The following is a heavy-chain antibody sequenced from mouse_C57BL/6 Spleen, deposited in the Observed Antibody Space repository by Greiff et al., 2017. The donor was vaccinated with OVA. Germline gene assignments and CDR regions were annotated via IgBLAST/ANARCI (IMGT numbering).Heavy chain of an antibody. V-gene: IGHV1-82*01. D-gene: IGHD1-1*01. Sequence: VQLVESGPELVKPGASVKISCKASGYAFSSSWMNWVKQRPGKGLEWIGRIYPGDGDTNYNGKFKGKATLTADKSSSTAYMQLSILTSEDSAVYFCAGSRTYYFDYWGQGTTLTVSS. CDR2: IYPGDGDT. CDR3: AGSRTYYFDY. J-gene: IGHJ2*01. CDR1: GYAFSSSW.